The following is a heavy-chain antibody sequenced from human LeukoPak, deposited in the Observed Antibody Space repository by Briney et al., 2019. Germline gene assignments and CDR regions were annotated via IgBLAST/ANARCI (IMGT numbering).Heavy chain of an antibody. J-gene: IGHJ4*02. CDR2: IYRSGSA. V-gene: IGHV4-39*01. CDR3: ARGLGIAAAGPPDY. D-gene: IGHD6-13*01. CDR1: GGSISSTGYY. Sequence: SETLSLTCTVSGGSISSTGYYWGWIRQPPGKGLEWIGSIYRSGSAYYKPSLTSRVTLSVDTSKNQFSLKLSSVTAADTAVCYCARGLGIAAAGPPDYWGQGTLVTVSS.